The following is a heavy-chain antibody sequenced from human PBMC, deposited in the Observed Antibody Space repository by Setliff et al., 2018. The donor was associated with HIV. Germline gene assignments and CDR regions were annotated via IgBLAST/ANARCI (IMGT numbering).Heavy chain of an antibody. CDR1: GFSYSTYW. V-gene: IGHV3-7*01. CDR3: VRDDRYLHRGSLVAGDAFDL. CDR2: IKEDESEK. J-gene: IGHJ3*01. Sequence: GGSLRLSCAASGFSYSTYWMSWVRQAPGKGLEWVANIKEDESEKYYVDSVKGRFTISRDNAKKSLFLQMNSLRAEDTAVYYWVRDDRYLHRGSLVAGDAFDLWGQGTMVTVSS. D-gene: IGHD1-26*01.